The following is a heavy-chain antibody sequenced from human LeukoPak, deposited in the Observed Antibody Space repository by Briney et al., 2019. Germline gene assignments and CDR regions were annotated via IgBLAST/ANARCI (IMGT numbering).Heavy chain of an antibody. D-gene: IGHD2-2*01. CDR2: ISGRSNYI. J-gene: IGHJ5*02. CDR3: ARGSTLGSCTSSSCHNWFDP. V-gene: IGHV3-21*01. Sequence: PGGSLRLSCAASVFTFRTFSMNWVRQAPGKGLEWVSSISGRSNYIFYADSVKGRFTISRDNAENSLYLLLNSLRVEDTAVYYCARGSTLGSCTSSSCHNWFDPWGQGTLVTVSS. CDR1: VFTFRTFS.